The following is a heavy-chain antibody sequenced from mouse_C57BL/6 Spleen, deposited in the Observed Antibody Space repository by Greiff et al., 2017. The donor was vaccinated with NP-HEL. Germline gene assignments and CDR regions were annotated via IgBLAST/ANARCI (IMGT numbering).Heavy chain of an antibody. V-gene: IGHV1-81*01. CDR2: IYPRSGNT. CDR3: ARRWNYGSSYDYAMDD. Sequence: QVHVKQSGAELARPGASVKLSCKASGYTFTSYGISWVKQRTGQGLEWIGEIYPRSGNTYYNEKFKGKATLTADTSSSTAYMELRSLTSEDSAVYVCARRWNYGSSYDYAMDDWGQGTPVTASS. CDR1: GYTFTSYG. D-gene: IGHD1-1*01. J-gene: IGHJ4*01.